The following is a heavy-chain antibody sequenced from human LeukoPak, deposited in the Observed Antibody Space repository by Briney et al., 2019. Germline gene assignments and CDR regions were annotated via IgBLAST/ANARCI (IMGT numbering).Heavy chain of an antibody. CDR1: GFTFSTYW. Sequence: GGALRLSCAASGFTFSTYWMSWVRQAPGKGLEWVANIKHDGSDRNYVDSVRGRFTISRDNGKNLLHLQMNTLRAEDTAVYYCARELITKWSCGDYWGQGTPVTVSP. CDR2: IKHDGSDR. J-gene: IGHJ4*02. D-gene: IGHD1-20*01. CDR3: ARELITKWSCGDY. V-gene: IGHV3-7*01.